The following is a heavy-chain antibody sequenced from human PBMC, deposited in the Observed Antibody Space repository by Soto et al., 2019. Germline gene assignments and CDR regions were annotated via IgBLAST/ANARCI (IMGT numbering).Heavy chain of an antibody. J-gene: IGHJ6*02. CDR1: GYTFTSYA. Sequence: SVKVSCKASGYTFTSYAMHWVRQAPGQRLEWMGWINAGNGNTKYSQKFQGRVTITRDTSASTAYMELSSLRSEDTAVYYCAREDIVVVPAATYYYGMDVWGQGTTVTVSS. V-gene: IGHV1-3*01. CDR2: INAGNGNT. CDR3: AREDIVVVPAATYYYGMDV. D-gene: IGHD2-2*01.